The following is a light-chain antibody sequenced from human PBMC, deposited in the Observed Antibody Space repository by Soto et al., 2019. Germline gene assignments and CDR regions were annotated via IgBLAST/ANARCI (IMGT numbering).Light chain of an antibody. CDR2: AAS. CDR1: QSLSSSH. V-gene: IGKV3-20*01. J-gene: IGKJ2*01. Sequence: EIVLTQSPGTLSMSPGERATLSCRASQSLSSSHVVWYQQKLGQAPRLLIFAASRRAPGIPDRFSGSGSATEYILTISRLEPEDFAVYYCQQQGIFGQGTKLEI. CDR3: QQQGI.